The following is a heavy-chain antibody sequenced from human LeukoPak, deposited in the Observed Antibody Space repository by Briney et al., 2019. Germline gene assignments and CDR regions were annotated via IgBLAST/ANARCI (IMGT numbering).Heavy chain of an antibody. Sequence: SETLSLTCNVSGGSISSYYWSWIRQPPGKGLEWIGYIYYSGSTNYNPSLKSRVTISVDTSKNQFSLKLSSVTAADTAVYYCARGRVGGDFFDYWGQGTLVTVSS. CDR2: IYYSGST. CDR3: ARGRVGGDFFDY. V-gene: IGHV4-59*01. CDR1: GGSISSYY. J-gene: IGHJ4*02. D-gene: IGHD4-17*01.